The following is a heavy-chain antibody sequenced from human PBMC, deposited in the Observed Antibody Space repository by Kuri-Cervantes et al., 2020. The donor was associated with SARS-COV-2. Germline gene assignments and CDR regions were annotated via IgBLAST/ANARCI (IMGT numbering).Heavy chain of an antibody. Sequence: GGSLRLSCAASGFTFSCYSMNWVRQAPGKGLEWVSYISSSSSTIYYADSVKGRFTISRDNAKNSLYLQMNSLRDEDTAVYYCASARSPSYYYYYGMDVWGQGTTVTSP. CDR3: ASARSPSYYYYYGMDV. J-gene: IGHJ6*02. V-gene: IGHV3-48*02. CDR2: ISSSSSTI. CDR1: GFTFSCYS. D-gene: IGHD2-15*01.